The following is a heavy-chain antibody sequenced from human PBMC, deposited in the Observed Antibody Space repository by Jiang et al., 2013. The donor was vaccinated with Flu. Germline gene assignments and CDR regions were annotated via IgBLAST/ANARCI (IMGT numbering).Heavy chain of an antibody. CDR3: ARKGDYGGNSRGQDAFDI. CDR1: SYA. J-gene: IGHJ3*02. V-gene: IGHV1-69*01. CDR2: SSLSLVQ. Sequence: SYAISWCDRPLDKGLSGWEGSSLSLVQQTTHRRFQGRVTITADESTSTAYMELSSLRSEDTAVYYCARKGDYGGNSRGQDAFDIWGQGTMVTVSS. D-gene: IGHD4-23*01.